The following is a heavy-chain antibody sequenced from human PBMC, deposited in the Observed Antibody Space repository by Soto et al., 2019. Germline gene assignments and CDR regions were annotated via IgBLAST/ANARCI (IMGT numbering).Heavy chain of an antibody. J-gene: IGHJ4*02. D-gene: IGHD1-26*01. CDR1: GYTFTSYS. Sequence: QVQLVQSGAEVKTPGDSVKVSCKASGYTFTSYSISWVRQAPGQGPEWMGWISLFNGNTNYAQNLQGRVTLTTDTSTNTAYMELRSLRSDDTAVYYCDRYRVAGYWGQGTMVVVSS. CDR3: DRYRVAGY. V-gene: IGHV1-18*01. CDR2: ISLFNGNT.